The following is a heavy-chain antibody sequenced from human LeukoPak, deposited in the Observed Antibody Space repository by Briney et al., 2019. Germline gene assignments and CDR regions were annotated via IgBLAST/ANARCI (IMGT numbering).Heavy chain of an antibody. V-gene: IGHV4-4*09. D-gene: IGHD6-19*01. J-gene: IGHJ5*02. CDR1: GASVTTYS. CDR2: FTLGGGGTT. CDR3: ARWDDSAWAFGT. Sequence: SEALSLTCIVSGASVTTYSWNWLRQSPGKGLEWIGYFTLGGGGTTSYNSSLKSRVTISRDTSKNQLSLKLTSVTDADTAVYYCARWDDSAWAFGTWGPGTLVTVSS.